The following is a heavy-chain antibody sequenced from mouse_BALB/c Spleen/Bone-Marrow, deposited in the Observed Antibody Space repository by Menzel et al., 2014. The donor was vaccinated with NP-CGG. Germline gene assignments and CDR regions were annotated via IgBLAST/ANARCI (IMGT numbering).Heavy chain of an antibody. D-gene: IGHD1-1*01. V-gene: IGHV2-9*02. Sequence: VQGVESGPGLVAPSQSLSITSTASGFSLTSYGVHWVRQPPGKVLEWLGVIWAGGSTNYNSALMSRLSISKDNSKSQVFLKMNSLQTDDTAMYYCARGSYYEGAMDYRGQGTSVTVSS. CDR1: GFSLTSYG. CDR2: IWAGGST. CDR3: ARGSYYEGAMDY. J-gene: IGHJ4*01.